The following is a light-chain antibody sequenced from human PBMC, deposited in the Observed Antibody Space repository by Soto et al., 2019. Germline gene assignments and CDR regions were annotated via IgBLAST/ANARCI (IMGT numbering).Light chain of an antibody. J-gene: IGLJ1*01. V-gene: IGLV1-44*01. Sequence: QSVLTQPPSASGTPGQRVTISCSGSSSNIGSNTVNWYQQLPGTAPKLLIYSNNQRPSGVPDRFAGSKSATSASLAISGLQSEDEADYYCSACDDSLNGYVFGTGTKLTVL. CDR2: SNN. CDR1: SSNIGSNT. CDR3: SACDDSLNGYV.